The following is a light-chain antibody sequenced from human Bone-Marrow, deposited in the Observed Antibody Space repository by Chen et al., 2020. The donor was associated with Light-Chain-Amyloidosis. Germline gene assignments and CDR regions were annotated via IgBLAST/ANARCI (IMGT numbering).Light chain of an antibody. J-gene: IGLJ1*01. Sequence: QAVLTQPSSLSASPGASASLTCTLRSGRNVGTYRIYWYQQKPGSPPQYLLRYKSDSDKQQGSGVPSRFSGSKDASANAGILLISGLQSEDEADYYCAAWDDSLNGPYVFGTGTKVTVL. CDR1: SGRNVGTYR. CDR2: YKSDSDK. V-gene: IGLV5-45*03. CDR3: AAWDDSLNGPYV.